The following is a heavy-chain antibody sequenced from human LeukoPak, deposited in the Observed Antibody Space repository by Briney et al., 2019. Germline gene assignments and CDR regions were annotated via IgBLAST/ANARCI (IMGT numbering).Heavy chain of an antibody. J-gene: IGHJ2*01. CDR2: IYYSGST. V-gene: IGHV4-30-4*01. CDR3: ARTGYCGGDCYSDWYFDL. Sequence: SETLSLTCTVSGGSISSGDYYWSWIRQPPGRGLEWIGYIYYSGSTYYNPSLKSRVTISVDTSKNQFSLKLSSVTAADTAVYYCARTGYCGGDCYSDWYFDLWGRGTLVTVSS. CDR1: GGSISSGDYY. D-gene: IGHD2-21*02.